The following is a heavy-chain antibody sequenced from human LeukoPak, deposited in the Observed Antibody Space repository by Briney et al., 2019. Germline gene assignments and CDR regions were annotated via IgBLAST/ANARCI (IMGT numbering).Heavy chain of an antibody. Sequence: ASVKVSCKASGYTFTSYDINWVRQATGQGLEWMGWMNPNSGNTGYAQKFQGRVTITRNTPISTAYMELSSLRSEDTAVYYCARTYSSSSYYYYYYYMDVWGKGTTVTVSS. CDR2: MNPNSGNT. V-gene: IGHV1-8*03. CDR1: GYTFTSYD. CDR3: ARTYSSSSYYYYYYYMDV. J-gene: IGHJ6*03. D-gene: IGHD6-13*01.